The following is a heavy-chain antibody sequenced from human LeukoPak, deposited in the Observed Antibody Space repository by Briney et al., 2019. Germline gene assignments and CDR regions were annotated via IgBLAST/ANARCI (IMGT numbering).Heavy chain of an antibody. CDR3: VRDTSVGAAYFDF. V-gene: IGHV3-30*02. CDR1: RFRFSSHG. D-gene: IGHD3-3*01. CDR2: IRYDGSDK. J-gene: IGHJ4*02. Sequence: GGSLRLSCAASRFRFSSHGMRWVRQPPGKGLEWVAFIRYDGSDKYYADSVTGRFTISRDNSKNTLSLQMTTLRPDDTALYFCVRDTSVGAAYFDFWGQGALVAVSS.